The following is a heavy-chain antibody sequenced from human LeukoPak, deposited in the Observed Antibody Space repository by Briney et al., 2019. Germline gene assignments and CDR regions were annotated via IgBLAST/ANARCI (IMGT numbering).Heavy chain of an antibody. CDR3: AREQMGYAAFPFDY. CDR2: ITSNSSYI. Sequence: KPGGSLRLSCAASGITFSYNSMHWVRQAPGKGLEWVSSITSNSSYINYADSVKGRFTISRDNAKNSLYLQMNSLRAEDTAVYYCAREQMGYAAFPFDYWGQGTLVTVSS. J-gene: IGHJ4*02. V-gene: IGHV3-21*01. D-gene: IGHD5-12*01. CDR1: GITFSYNS.